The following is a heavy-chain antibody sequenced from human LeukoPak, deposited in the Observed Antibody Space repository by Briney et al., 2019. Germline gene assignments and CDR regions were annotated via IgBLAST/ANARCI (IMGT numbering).Heavy chain of an antibody. V-gene: IGHV3-30*18. D-gene: IGHD6-19*01. J-gene: IGHJ4*02. Sequence: GRSLRLSCAASGFTFGHYGMHWVRQAPGKGLEWVAVISYDGSNKYYADSVKGRFTISRDNSKNTLYLQMNSLRAEDTAVYYCAKEQYSSTYDYWGQGTLVTVSS. CDR2: ISYDGSNK. CDR1: GFTFGHYG. CDR3: AKEQYSSTYDY.